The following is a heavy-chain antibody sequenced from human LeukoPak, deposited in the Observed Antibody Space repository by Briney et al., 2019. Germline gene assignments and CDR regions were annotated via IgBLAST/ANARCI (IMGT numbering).Heavy chain of an antibody. D-gene: IGHD3-10*01. J-gene: IGHJ4*02. CDR1: GFTFSDYC. Sequence: GGSLRLSCAASGFTFSDYCMSWIRQAPGKGLEWVSYISSSGSTIYYADSVKGRFTISRDNAKNSLYLQMNSLRAEDTAVYYCARDPYYGSGSYSSTHYFDYWGQGTLVTVSS. V-gene: IGHV3-11*01. CDR3: ARDPYYGSGSYSSTHYFDY. CDR2: ISSSGSTI.